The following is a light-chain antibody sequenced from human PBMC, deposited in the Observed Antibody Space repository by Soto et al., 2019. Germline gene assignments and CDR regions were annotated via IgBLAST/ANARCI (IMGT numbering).Light chain of an antibody. CDR3: QQYNNWPWT. CDR1: QSVSSN. Sequence: IRMTQSPATLSVSEGERATLSCRASQSVSSNLSCYQHKPGQAPRLLIHGASTRATGFPARFSGSGSGTDFTLTISSLQSEDFAVYCCQQYNNWPWTFGQGTKVDI. V-gene: IGKV3-15*01. J-gene: IGKJ1*01. CDR2: GAS.